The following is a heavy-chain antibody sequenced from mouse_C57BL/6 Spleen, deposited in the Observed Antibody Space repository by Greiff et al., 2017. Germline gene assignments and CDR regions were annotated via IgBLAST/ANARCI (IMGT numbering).Heavy chain of an antibody. CDR1: GYAFSSSW. CDR2: IYPGDGDT. V-gene: IGHV1-82*01. Sequence: VQLQESGPELVKPGASVKISCKASGYAFSSSWMNWVKQRPGKGLEWIGRIYPGDGDTNYNGKFKGKATLTADKSSSTAYMQLSSLTSEDSAVYFCAKWYYGSTYSWSFDVWGTGTTVTVSS. D-gene: IGHD1-1*01. CDR3: AKWYYGSTYSWSFDV. J-gene: IGHJ1*03.